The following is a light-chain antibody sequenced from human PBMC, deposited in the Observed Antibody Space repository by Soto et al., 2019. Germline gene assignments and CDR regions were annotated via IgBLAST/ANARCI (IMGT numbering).Light chain of an antibody. CDR1: TSDVGIYNL. CDR3: SSYAGSRWV. Sequence: QSALTQPASVSGSPGQSITISCSGTTSDVGIYNLVSWYQQHPGKAPKLVIYGVDKRPTGVSNRFSGSRSGNRASLTISGLQSEDEADYYCSSYAGSRWVFGGGTKLTVL. CDR2: GVD. V-gene: IGLV2-23*02. J-gene: IGLJ3*02.